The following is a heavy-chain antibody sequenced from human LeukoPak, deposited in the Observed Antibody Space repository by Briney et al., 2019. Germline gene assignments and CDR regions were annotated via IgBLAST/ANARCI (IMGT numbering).Heavy chain of an antibody. CDR3: ARRWLLPDGQLADAFDI. D-gene: IGHD3-22*01. J-gene: IGHJ3*02. CDR2: MNPNSGNT. CDR1: RYTFTSYD. V-gene: IGHV1-8*01. Sequence: ASVKVSCKASRYTFTSYDINWVRQATGQGLEWMGWMNPNSGNTGYAQKFQGRVTMTRNTSISTAYMELSSLRSEDTAVYYCARRWLLPDGQLADAFDIWGQGTMVTVSS.